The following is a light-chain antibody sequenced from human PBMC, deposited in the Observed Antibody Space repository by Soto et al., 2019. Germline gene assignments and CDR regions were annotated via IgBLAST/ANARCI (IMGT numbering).Light chain of an antibody. CDR1: TSNIGSNT. CDR3: SSWDDPLTCPV. J-gene: IGLJ3*02. CDR2: NSN. V-gene: IGLV1-44*01. Sequence: QSVLTQSPAASGTPGQRVTISCSGSTSNIGSNTFNWYQQLPGTAPKFLIFNSNQRPSGVPDRFSGSKSGTSASLAITGLQSEDEADYYCSSWDDPLTCPVFGGGTKLTVL.